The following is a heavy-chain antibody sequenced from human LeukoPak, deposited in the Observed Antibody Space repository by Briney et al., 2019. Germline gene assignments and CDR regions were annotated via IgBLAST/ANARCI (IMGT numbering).Heavy chain of an antibody. CDR2: ISPGGGPT. J-gene: IGHJ5*02. Sequence: GGSLRLSCAGSAFPFSSHGMNWVRQAPGKGLEWVSGISPGGGPTYYADSVKGRFTISRDDSKSTLYLQMTNLRAEDTAVYYCARVSMRVRGARRFDPWGRGTLVTVSS. V-gene: IGHV3-23*01. CDR1: AFPFSSHG. CDR3: ARVSMRVRGARRFDP. D-gene: IGHD3-10*01.